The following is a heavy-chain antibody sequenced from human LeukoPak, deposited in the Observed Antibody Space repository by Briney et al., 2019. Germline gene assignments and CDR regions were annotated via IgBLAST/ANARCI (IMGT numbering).Heavy chain of an antibody. V-gene: IGHV3-7*01. Sequence: GGSLRLSCAASGFTFSSYWMSWVRQAPGKGLEWVANIKQDGSEEYYVDSVKGRFIISGDNAKNSLYLQMNSLRAEDTAVYCATQHYGLFEYWGQGILVTVSS. CDR3: ATQHYGLFEY. D-gene: IGHD3-10*01. CDR1: GFTFSSYW. J-gene: IGHJ4*02. CDR2: IKQDGSEE.